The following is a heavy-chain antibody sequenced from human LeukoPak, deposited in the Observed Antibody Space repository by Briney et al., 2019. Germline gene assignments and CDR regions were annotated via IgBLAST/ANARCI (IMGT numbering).Heavy chain of an antibody. D-gene: IGHD5-24*01. CDR3: VRGDRDGYNYLFDY. V-gene: IGHV3-48*02. Sequence: SGGSLRLSCAASGFTFSIYTMNWVRQAPGKGLEWLSSIISGSSTIYYADSVWGQFTISRDNAKNSLYLQMNSLRDDDTAVYYCVRGDRDGYNYLFDYWGQGTLVTVSS. CDR1: GFTFSIYT. CDR2: IISGSSTI. J-gene: IGHJ4*02.